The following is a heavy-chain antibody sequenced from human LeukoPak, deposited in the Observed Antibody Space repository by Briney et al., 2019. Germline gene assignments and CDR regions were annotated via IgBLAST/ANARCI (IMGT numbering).Heavy chain of an antibody. D-gene: IGHD1-1*01. J-gene: IGHJ3*02. CDR2: ISSSSSYI. CDR3: ARDRVQLADAFDI. Sequence: GGSLRLSCAASGFTFSSYSMNWVRQAPGKGLEWVSSISSSSSYIYYADSVKGRFTISRDNAKNSLYLQTNSLRAEDTAVYYCARDRVQLADAFDIWGQGTMVTVSS. V-gene: IGHV3-21*01. CDR1: GFTFSSYS.